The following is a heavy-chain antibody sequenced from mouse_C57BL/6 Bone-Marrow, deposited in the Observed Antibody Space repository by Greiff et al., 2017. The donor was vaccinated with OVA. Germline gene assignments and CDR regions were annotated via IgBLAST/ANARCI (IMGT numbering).Heavy chain of an antibody. D-gene: IGHD4-1*01. J-gene: IGHJ1*03. V-gene: IGHV14-4*01. CDR3: TTELGYWYFDV. Sequence: EVQLQQSGAELVRPGASVKLSCTASGFNIKDDYMHWVKQRPEQGLEWIGWIYPENGDTEYASKFQGKATITADTSSNTAYLQLSSLTSEDTAVYYCTTELGYWYFDVWGTGTTVTVSS. CDR2: IYPENGDT. CDR1: GFNIKDDY.